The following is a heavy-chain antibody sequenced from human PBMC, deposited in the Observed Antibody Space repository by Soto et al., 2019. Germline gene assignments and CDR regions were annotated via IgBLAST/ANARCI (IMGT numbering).Heavy chain of an antibody. V-gene: IGHV1-69*14. Sequence: QVQLVQSGAEVKKPGSSVKVSCKASGGTFSSYALSWVRQAPGQGLESMGGIIPMFGTANYAQKFQGRVTITADTSTSTDYMELSNLRSEDTAVYYCARGPFLEWSLAYHFYGMDVWGQGTTVIVSS. J-gene: IGHJ6*02. CDR3: ARGPFLEWSLAYHFYGMDV. CDR1: GGTFSSYA. CDR2: IIPMFGTA. D-gene: IGHD3-3*01.